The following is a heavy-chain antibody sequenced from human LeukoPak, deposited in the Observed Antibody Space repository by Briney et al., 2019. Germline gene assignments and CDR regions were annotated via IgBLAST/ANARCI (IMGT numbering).Heavy chain of an antibody. J-gene: IGHJ4*02. Sequence: GGSLRLSCAASGFTFSSYEMNWVRQAPGKGLEWVSYISSSGSTIYYADSVKGRFTISRDNAKNSLYLQMNSLRAEDTAVYYCARSQTYGDYGRGLDYWGQGTLVTVSS. CDR3: ARSQTYGDYGRGLDY. CDR2: ISSSGSTI. CDR1: GFTFSSYE. D-gene: IGHD4-17*01. V-gene: IGHV3-48*03.